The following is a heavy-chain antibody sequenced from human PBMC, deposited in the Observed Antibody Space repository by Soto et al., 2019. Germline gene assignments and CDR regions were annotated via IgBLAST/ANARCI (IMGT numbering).Heavy chain of an antibody. CDR1: GYIFVNYG. CDR3: VMVDNYVTPTPQDV. CDR2: ISPYTGNT. V-gene: IGHV1-18*01. D-gene: IGHD3-16*01. J-gene: IGHJ6*02. Sequence: QVQLVQSGDEVKKHGASVKVSCKDSGYIFVNYGIAWVRQAPGQGLEWMGWISPYTGNTHSATKVQGRLTMTTDTDTRTAYMDMGILTSDDTAVYYCVMVDNYVTPTPQDVWGQGTTVTLSS.